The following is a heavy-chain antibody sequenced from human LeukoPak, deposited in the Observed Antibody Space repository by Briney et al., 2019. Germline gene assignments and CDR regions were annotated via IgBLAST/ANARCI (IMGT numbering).Heavy chain of an antibody. J-gene: IGHJ3*02. Sequence: PGGSLRLSCAASGFTFSSYGMHWVRQAPGKGLEWVAVIWYDGSNKYYADSVKGRFTISRDNSKNTLYLQMNSLRAEDTAVYYCARIITMVRGVNDAFDIWGQGTMVTVSS. V-gene: IGHV3-30*02. D-gene: IGHD3-10*01. CDR2: IWYDGSNK. CDR3: ARIITMVRGVNDAFDI. CDR1: GFTFSSYG.